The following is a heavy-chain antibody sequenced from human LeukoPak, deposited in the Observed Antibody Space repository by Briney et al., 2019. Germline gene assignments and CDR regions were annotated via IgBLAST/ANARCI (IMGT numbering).Heavy chain of an antibody. V-gene: IGHV3-74*01. CDR1: GFTFSDYW. CDR3: ARSMSGRREL. CDR2: INEDGSRT. J-gene: IGHJ4*02. Sequence: SGGSLRLSCAGSGFTFSDYWEHWVRQAPGKGLVWVSRINEDGSRTDYADFVKGRFTISRDNAKNTLYLQMNSLSAEDTAMHYCARSMSGRRELWGQGPVVSV. D-gene: IGHD1-26*01.